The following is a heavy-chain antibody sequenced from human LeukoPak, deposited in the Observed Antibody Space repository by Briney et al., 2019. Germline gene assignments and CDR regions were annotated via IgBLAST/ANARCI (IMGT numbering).Heavy chain of an antibody. Sequence: GGSLRLSCEASGFTFSSYGMHWVRQAPGKGLEWVAFIRYDGSNKYYADSVKGRFTISRDNSKNTLYLQMNSLRAEDTAVYYCAKGYYGSGSHSYMDVWGKGTTVTISS. CDR1: GFTFSSYG. D-gene: IGHD3-10*01. J-gene: IGHJ6*03. V-gene: IGHV3-30*02. CDR3: AKGYYGSGSHSYMDV. CDR2: IRYDGSNK.